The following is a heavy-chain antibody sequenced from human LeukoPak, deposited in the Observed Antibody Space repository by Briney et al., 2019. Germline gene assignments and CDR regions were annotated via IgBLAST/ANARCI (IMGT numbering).Heavy chain of an antibody. CDR3: ARDLGIVGATHDY. Sequence: SETLSLTCTVSGGSISSSNYYWGWIRQPPGKGLEWIGNIYYSGSTYYNPSLKSRVTISVDTSKNQFSLNLSSVTAADTAVYYCARDLGIVGATHDYWGQGTLVTVSS. CDR2: IYYSGST. CDR1: GGSISSSNYY. D-gene: IGHD1-26*01. V-gene: IGHV4-39*07. J-gene: IGHJ4*02.